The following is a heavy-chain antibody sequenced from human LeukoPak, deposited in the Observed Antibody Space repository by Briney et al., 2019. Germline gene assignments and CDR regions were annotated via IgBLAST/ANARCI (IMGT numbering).Heavy chain of an antibody. Sequence: GGSRRLSCAASGFTFSGYGMHWVRQAPGKGPEWVAVIWYDGGNKFYTDSVKGRFIISRDNSKNTLDLQMNSLRAEDTAVYYCARGRIAPTGLHAFYDYWGQGTLVTVSS. D-gene: IGHD6-13*01. CDR1: GFTFSGYG. CDR3: ARGRIAPTGLHAFYDY. CDR2: IWYDGGNK. J-gene: IGHJ4*02. V-gene: IGHV3-33*01.